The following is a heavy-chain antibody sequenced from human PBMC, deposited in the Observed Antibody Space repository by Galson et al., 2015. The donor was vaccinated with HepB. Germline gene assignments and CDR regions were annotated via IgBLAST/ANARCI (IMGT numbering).Heavy chain of an antibody. Sequence: SETLSLTCTVSGGSISSSSYYWGWIRQPPGKGLEWIGSIYYSGSTYYNPSLKSRVTISVDTSKNQFSLKLSSVTAADTAVYYCARHQPRPYSSSSGGSYFDYWGQGTPVTVSS. CDR1: GGSISSSSYY. V-gene: IGHV4-39*01. CDR2: IYYSGST. J-gene: IGHJ4*02. D-gene: IGHD6-6*01. CDR3: ARHQPRPYSSSSGGSYFDY.